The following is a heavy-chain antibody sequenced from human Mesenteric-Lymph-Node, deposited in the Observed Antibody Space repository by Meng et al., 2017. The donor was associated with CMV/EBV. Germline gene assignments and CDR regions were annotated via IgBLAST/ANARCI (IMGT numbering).Heavy chain of an antibody. CDR2: IKSKTDGGTK. D-gene: IGHD5-12*01. J-gene: IGHJ4*02. V-gene: IGHV3-15*01. CDR1: GFTFSSVW. Sequence: SCGASGFTFSSVWMSWVRQAPGKGLEWVGRIKSKTDGGTKDYAAPVKGRFTISRDDSKNTLYLQMNSLKTEDTAVYYCHRGYLQFLDYWGQGTLVTVSS. CDR3: HRGYLQFLDY.